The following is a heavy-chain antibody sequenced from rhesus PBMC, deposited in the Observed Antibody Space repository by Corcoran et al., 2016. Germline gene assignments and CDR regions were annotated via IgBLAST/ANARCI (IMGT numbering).Heavy chain of an antibody. CDR2: IKNKADGRTA. Sequence: EVQLVESGGGLVQPGGSLRLSCAASGFTFSNSWMSWVCQAPGKGLELVGFIKNKADGRTAAYAESGKGSVTISRDDSKNTLELQMNSLKTEDTAVYYCTRDVVLDDWGQGVLVTVSS. CDR1: GFTFSNSW. CDR3: TRDVVLDD. V-gene: IGHV3S11*01. D-gene: IGHD2-27*01. J-gene: IGHJ4*01.